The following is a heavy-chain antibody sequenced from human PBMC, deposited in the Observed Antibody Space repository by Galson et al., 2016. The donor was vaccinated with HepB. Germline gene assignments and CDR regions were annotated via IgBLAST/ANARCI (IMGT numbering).Heavy chain of an antibody. J-gene: IGHJ6*02. Sequence: SLRLSCAASDFSFNSYWMTWVRQAPGKGLEWVANINQDGSKKNYVDSVKGRFTISRDNAKDSLYLQMNGLRAEDTAVYFCATALWLMAFGPPEDYYFYAMDVWGQGTTVTVSS. CDR2: INQDGSKK. CDR1: DFSFNSYW. V-gene: IGHV3-7*03. D-gene: IGHD2-8*01. CDR3: ATALWLMAFGPPEDYYFYAMDV.